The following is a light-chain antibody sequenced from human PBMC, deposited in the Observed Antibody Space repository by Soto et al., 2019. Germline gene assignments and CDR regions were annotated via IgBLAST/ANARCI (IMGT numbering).Light chain of an antibody. Sequence: EIVLTQSPGTLSLSPGERATLSCRASQSVSSNYLAWYQQKPGKPPRLLISVASSRATGIPDRFSGSGSGTDCTLTISGLEPEDFAVYYCQHYGRSPPSWTFGQGTKVEIK. CDR3: QHYGRSPPSWT. V-gene: IGKV3-20*01. CDR2: VAS. CDR1: QSVSSNY. J-gene: IGKJ1*01.